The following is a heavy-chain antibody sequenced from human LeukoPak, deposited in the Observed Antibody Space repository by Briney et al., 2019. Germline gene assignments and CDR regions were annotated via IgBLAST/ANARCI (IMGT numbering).Heavy chain of an antibody. CDR3: AKGGHSSSWYGPDH. CDR2: ISGSGGST. V-gene: IGHV3-23*01. D-gene: IGHD6-13*01. Sequence: GASLRLSCAASGFTFSSYSMSWVRQAPGKGLEWVSVISGSGGSTYYADSVRGRFTISRDNSKNTLYLQINSLRAEDTAVYYCAKGGHSSSWYGPDHWGQGTLVTVSS. CDR1: GFTFSSYS. J-gene: IGHJ4*02.